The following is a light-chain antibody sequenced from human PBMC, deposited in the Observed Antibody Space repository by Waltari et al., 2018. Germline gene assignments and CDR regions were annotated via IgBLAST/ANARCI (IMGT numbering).Light chain of an antibody. CDR2: AAS. CDR1: QCISSY. V-gene: IGKV1D-8*01. CDR3: QQYYSFPFT. J-gene: IGKJ3*01. Sequence: VIWRTQSPSFLSAYTGARVTISCRMSQCISSYLAWYQQKPGKAPELLIYAASTLQRRVPSRFSGSGSGTDFTLTSSCLQSEDFATYYCQQYYSFPFTFGPGTKVDIK.